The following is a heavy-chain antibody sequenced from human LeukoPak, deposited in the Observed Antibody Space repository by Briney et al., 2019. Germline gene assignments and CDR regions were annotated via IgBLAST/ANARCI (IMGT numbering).Heavy chain of an antibody. J-gene: IGHJ4*02. CDR1: GGSISGYY. CDR3: ARETSLVGYSGGLGFNY. V-gene: IGHV4-59*01. CDR2: IYYNGNT. Sequence: SETLSLTCIVSGGSISGYYWVWIRQPPGKGLEWIGYIYYNGNTNYNPSLKSRVTISVDTSKNQFSLKLTSVTAADTAVYYCARETSLVGYSGGLGFNYWGQGILVTVPS. D-gene: IGHD6-19*01.